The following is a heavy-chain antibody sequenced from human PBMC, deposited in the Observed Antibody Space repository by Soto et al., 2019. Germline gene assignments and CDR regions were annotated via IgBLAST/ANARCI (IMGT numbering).Heavy chain of an antibody. Sequence: QITLKESGPTLVKPTQTLTLTGTFSGFSLSTNGMGVGWIRQPPGKALEWLALIHWDDDRRYSPSLESRLTITKDTSKNLVVPTVANLDPVYPATYYCAQCHCGQSCYPIHFDNCCQVTLVTLSS. CDR1: GFSLSTNGMG. D-gene: IGHD2-2*01. V-gene: IGHV2-5*02. CDR3: AQCHCGQSCYPIHFDN. J-gene: IGHJ4*02. CDR2: IHWDDDR.